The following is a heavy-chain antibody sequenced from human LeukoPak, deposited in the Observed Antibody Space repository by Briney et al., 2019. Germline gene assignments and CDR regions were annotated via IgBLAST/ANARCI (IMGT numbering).Heavy chain of an antibody. CDR1: VVTLSGNY. D-gene: IGHD1-26*01. J-gene: IGHJ4*02. CDR3: ASRGNYDHFFDY. Sequence: VGCLRLSCAASVVTLSGNYMSWGRQAPRKRREWGSVIYIGGITDDADSVKGRFTISRYTSKKTLYLPMSSLRAEDTPVYYCASRGNYDHFFDYWGQGTMVTVSS. CDR2: IYIGGIT. V-gene: IGHV3-66*01.